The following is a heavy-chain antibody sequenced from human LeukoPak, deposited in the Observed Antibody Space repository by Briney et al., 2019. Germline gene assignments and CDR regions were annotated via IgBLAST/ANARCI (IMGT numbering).Heavy chain of an antibody. CDR1: GSTFSRYW. D-gene: IGHD3-10*01. CDR3: TTGIGNYYYY. CDR2: VKSDGSDT. V-gene: IGHV3-74*01. Sequence: PGGSLRLSCAASGSTFSRYWMHWVRQAPGKGLVWVSRVKSDGSDTIYADSVKGRFTISRDNAKNTLYLQMDSLRAEDTAVYYCTTGIGNYYYYWDQGTLVTVAS. J-gene: IGHJ4*02.